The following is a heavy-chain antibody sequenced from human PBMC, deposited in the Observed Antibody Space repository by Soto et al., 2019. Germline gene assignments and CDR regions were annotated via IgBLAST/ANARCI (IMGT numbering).Heavy chain of an antibody. CDR2: ISGSGSHT. V-gene: IGHV3-23*01. CDR1: GFALRNNA. CDR3: AKGVLDRGVDA. Sequence: EVQLLESGGGLIQSGGSLRLSCAASGFALRNNAMTWVRQAPGQGLEYVSSISGSGSHTYYADSVKGRFIVSRDDSKNTLYLQMNSLRAEDTAVYSCAKGVLDRGVDAWGQGTLVIVSS. D-gene: IGHD2-8*01. J-gene: IGHJ5*02.